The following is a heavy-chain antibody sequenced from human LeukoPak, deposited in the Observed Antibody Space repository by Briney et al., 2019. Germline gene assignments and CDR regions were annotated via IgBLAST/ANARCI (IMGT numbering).Heavy chain of an antibody. Sequence: GGSLRLSCAASGFTFNTYSMNWVRLAPGKGLEWVSSISSSSNYIYYADSVKGRFTISRDNAENSLYLQMNSLRAEDTAVYYCARGFGIAVGQNWFDPWGQGTLVTVSS. CDR1: GFTFNTYS. CDR2: ISSSSNYI. J-gene: IGHJ5*02. D-gene: IGHD6-19*01. CDR3: ARGFGIAVGQNWFDP. V-gene: IGHV3-21*01.